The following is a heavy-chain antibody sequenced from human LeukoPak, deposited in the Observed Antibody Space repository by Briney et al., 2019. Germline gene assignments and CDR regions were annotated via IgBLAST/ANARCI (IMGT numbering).Heavy chain of an antibody. J-gene: IGHJ4*02. Sequence: GGSLRLSCAASGFTFSSYDMHCVRQAPGKGLEWVALISYDGSNYHYADSVKGRFTVSRDNSKNTLYLQMNSLRPEDTAVYYCAQDACGGSCYSFDSWGQGTLVTVSS. CDR3: AQDACGGSCYSFDS. D-gene: IGHD2-15*01. CDR2: ISYDGSNY. CDR1: GFTFSSYD. V-gene: IGHV3-30*18.